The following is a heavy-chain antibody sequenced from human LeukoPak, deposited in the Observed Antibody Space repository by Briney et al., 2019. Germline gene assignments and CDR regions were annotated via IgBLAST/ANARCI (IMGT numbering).Heavy chain of an antibody. CDR1: RFTFSRHW. D-gene: IGHD2-15*01. J-gene: IGHJ4*02. CDR2: IEQDGDEK. CDR3: ARVRGPSFVLSPIDY. Sequence: PGGSLRLSCAASRFTFSRHWMSWVRQAPGKGLEWVANIEQDGDEKYYVDSVKGRFIISRDNTKNSLYLQMNSLRGEDTAVYYCARVRGPSFVLSPIDYWGQGTMVTVSS. V-gene: IGHV3-7*01.